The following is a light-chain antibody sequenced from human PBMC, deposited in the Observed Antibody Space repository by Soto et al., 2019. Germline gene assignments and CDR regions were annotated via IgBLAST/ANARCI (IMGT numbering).Light chain of an antibody. CDR1: QSISSY. J-gene: IGKJ4*02. CDR3: QQSYSTPRT. V-gene: IGKV1-39*01. Sequence: DIQMTQSPSSLSASVGDRVTITCRASQSISSYLNWYQQKPGKAPKLLIYAASSLQSGVPSRFSGSGAGTEFTLPISSLQPEDFATYYCQQSYSTPRTFGGGTKVEIK. CDR2: AAS.